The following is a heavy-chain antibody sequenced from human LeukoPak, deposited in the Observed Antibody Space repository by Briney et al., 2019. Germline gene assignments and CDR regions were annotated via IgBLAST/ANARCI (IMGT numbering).Heavy chain of an antibody. CDR2: IIPIFGTA. Sequence: ASVKVSCKASGGTFSSYAISWVRQAPGQGLEWMGGIIPIFGTANYAQKFQGRVTITTDESTSTAYMELSSLRSEDTAVYYCARVPLARDWFDPWGQGTLVTVSS. J-gene: IGHJ5*02. CDR1: GGTFSSYA. V-gene: IGHV1-69*05. CDR3: ARVPLARDWFDP. D-gene: IGHD1-1*01.